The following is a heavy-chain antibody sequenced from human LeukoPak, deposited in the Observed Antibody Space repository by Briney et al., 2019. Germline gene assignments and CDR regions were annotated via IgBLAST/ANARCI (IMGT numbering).Heavy chain of an antibody. CDR3: ATLRADYGDYVSYYYYGMDV. Sequence: GGSLRLFCAASGFTFSSYWMHWVRQAPGKGLVWDSRINSDGSSTSYADSVKGRFTISRDNAKNTLYLQMNSLRAEDTAVYYCATLRADYGDYVSYYYYGMDVWGQGTTVTVSS. CDR2: INSDGSST. D-gene: IGHD4-17*01. J-gene: IGHJ6*02. CDR1: GFTFSSYW. V-gene: IGHV3-74*01.